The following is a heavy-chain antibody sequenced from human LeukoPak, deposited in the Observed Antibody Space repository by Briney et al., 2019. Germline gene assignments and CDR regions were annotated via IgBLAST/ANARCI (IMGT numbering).Heavy chain of an antibody. V-gene: IGHV3-23*01. D-gene: IGHD6-6*01. J-gene: IGHJ4*02. CDR3: AKARMVAARLYYFDY. CDR1: GFTFSDYS. Sequence: QPGRSLRLFCAASGFTFSDYSMHWVRQAPGRGREGFSAISGSGGSTYYADSVKGRFTISRDNSKNTLYLQMNSLRAEDTAVYYCAKARMVAARLYYFDYWGQGTLVTVSS. CDR2: ISGSGGST.